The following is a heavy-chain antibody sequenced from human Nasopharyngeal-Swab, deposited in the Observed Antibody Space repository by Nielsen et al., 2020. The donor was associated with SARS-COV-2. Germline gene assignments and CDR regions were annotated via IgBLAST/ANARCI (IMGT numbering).Heavy chain of an antibody. CDR1: GLTVSSTY. D-gene: IGHD5-12*01. J-gene: IGHJ5*02. CDR3: ATMVDMAASISS. Sequence: GESLKISCAVSGLTVSSTYMSWVRQAPGKGLEWVSVTEIGGTTHYADSVKGRFSISRDSSKNTLYLQMNSLRAEDTAIYYCATMVDMAASISSWGQGTLVTVSS. CDR2: TEIGGTT. V-gene: IGHV3-53*01.